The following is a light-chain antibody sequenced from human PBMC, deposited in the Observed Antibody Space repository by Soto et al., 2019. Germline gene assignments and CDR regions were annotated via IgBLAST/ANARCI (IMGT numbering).Light chain of an antibody. CDR1: NDIGTF. CDR3: KQLYALPFT. Sequence: DIQLTQSPSLMSTSIGDRVTITCRASNDIGTFLAWYQQKPGKAPKLLIYEASSLQGGVPSRFSGSGSGTEFTHTIRGLPPEDVAAYHGKQLYALPFTFGRGTRRQIK. J-gene: IGKJ5*01. CDR2: EAS. V-gene: IGKV1-9*01.